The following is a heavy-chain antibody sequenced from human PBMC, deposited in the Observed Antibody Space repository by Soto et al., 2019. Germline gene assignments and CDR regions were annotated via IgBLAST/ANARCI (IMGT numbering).Heavy chain of an antibody. V-gene: IGHV3-30*18. CDR3: AKGSGYCTTSSCSREFHYYYGMDV. Sequence: GGSLRLSCAASGFTFNTYGMHWVRQAPGKGLEWVAAISYDGGNKYYADSVKGRFSISRDNSKNTLYLQMNSLRAEDTAVYYCAKGSGYCTTSSCSREFHYYYGMDVWGQGTTVTVSS. CDR2: ISYDGGNK. D-gene: IGHD2-2*01. J-gene: IGHJ6*02. CDR1: GFTFNTYG.